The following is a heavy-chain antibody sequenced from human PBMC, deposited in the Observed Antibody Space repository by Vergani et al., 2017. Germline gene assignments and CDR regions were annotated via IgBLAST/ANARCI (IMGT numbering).Heavy chain of an antibody. Sequence: EVQLVQSGAEVKKPGESLKISCKASGYSFTNSWIGWVRQMPGRGLEFMGIIYPGDSDTRYSPSFQGQVTISADRSFTTAYLQWSSLKASDTAMYYCARLGMTTNWYFDLWGRGTLVTVSS. CDR3: ARLGMTTNWYFDL. CDR1: GYSFTNSW. J-gene: IGHJ2*01. V-gene: IGHV5-51*01. D-gene: IGHD4-17*01. CDR2: IYPGDSDT.